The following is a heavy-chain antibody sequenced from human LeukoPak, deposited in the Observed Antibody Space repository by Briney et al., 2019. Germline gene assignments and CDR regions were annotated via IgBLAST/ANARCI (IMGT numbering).Heavy chain of an antibody. V-gene: IGHV1-2*02. CDR1: GYTFTGYY. CDR3: ARPADLYSSSWYYFDY. Sequence: ASVKVSCKASGYTFTGYYMHWVRQAPGQGLEWMGWINPNSGGTNYAQKFQGRVTMTRDTSISTAYMELSRLRSDDTAVYYCARPADLYSSSWYYFDYWGQGTLVTVSS. D-gene: IGHD6-13*01. J-gene: IGHJ4*02. CDR2: INPNSGGT.